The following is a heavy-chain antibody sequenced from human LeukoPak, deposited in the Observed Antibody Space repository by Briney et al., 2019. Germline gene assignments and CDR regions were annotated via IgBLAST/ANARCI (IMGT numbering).Heavy chain of an antibody. CDR1: GGSIGSYY. V-gene: IGHV4-59*01. CDR2: TYNSKYYSGNT. J-gene: IGHJ4*02. D-gene: IGHD5-24*01. Sequence: SETLSLTCTVSGGSIGSYYWSWVLQPPGKGLEWIGYTYNSKYYSGNTNYNPSLKSRVTISLDTSKKQFSLTLTSVTAADTAVYYCARDRGDGYNTFDYWGQGTLVTASS. CDR3: ARDRGDGYNTFDY.